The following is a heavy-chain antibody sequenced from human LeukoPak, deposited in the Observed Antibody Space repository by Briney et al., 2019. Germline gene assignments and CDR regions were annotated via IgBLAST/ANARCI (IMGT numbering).Heavy chain of an antibody. CDR3: ARASYYYDSSGYFSAEYFQH. Sequence: KPSETLSLTCAVYGGSFSGYYWSWIRQPPGKGLEWIGEINHSGSTNYNPSLKSRVTISVDTSKNQFSLKLSSVTAADTAVYYCARASYYYDSSGYFSAEYFQHWGQGTLVTVSS. D-gene: IGHD3-22*01. J-gene: IGHJ1*01. CDR1: GGSFSGYY. V-gene: IGHV4-34*01. CDR2: INHSGST.